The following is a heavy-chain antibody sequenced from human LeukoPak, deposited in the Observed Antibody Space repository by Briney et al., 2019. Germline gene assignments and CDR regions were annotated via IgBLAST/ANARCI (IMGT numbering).Heavy chain of an antibody. CDR2: IRQDGDTK. D-gene: IGHD6-13*01. CDR3: ARSLPYGTTWYGRSDF. CDR1: GFPFDAYW. Sequence: GGSLRLSCAASGFPFDAYWMTWVRQAPGKGLEWVANIRQDGDTKYVDSVKGRFTISRDNAMNSPYLQMNSLRAEDTAIYYCARSLPYGTTWYGRSDFWGQGTLVTVSS. J-gene: IGHJ4*02. V-gene: IGHV3-7*03.